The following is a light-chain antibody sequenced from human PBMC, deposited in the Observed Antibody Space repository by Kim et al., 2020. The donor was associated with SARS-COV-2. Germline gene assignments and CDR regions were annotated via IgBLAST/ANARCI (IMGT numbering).Light chain of an antibody. Sequence: PGQRVTIACSGSRSNIGSNYVYWYQQLPGAAPKLLIYRNNQRPSGVPDRFSGSKSGTSASLAISGLRSEDEADYYCAAWDDSLSGVFGGGTKLTVL. J-gene: IGLJ3*02. CDR1: RSNIGSNY. CDR2: RNN. CDR3: AAWDDSLSGV. V-gene: IGLV1-47*01.